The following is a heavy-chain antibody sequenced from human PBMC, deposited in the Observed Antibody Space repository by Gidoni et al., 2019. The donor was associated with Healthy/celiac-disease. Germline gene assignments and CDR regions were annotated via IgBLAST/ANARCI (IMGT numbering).Heavy chain of an antibody. J-gene: IGHJ5*02. CDR1: GGPVSSGSYY. V-gene: IGHV4-61*01. D-gene: IGHD3-10*01. CDR2: IYYSGST. Sequence: QVQLQESGPGLVKPSEPLSLTCTVSGGPVSSGSYYWSWIRQPQGKGLEWIGYIYYSGSTNYNPSLKSRVTISVDTSKNQFSLKLCSVTAAYTAVYYFARTRTPGGQSGGCFDPWVHGTLVTVSS. CDR3: ARTRTPGGQSGGCFDP.